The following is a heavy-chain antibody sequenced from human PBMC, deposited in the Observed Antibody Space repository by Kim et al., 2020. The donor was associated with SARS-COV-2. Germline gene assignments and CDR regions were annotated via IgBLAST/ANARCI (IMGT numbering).Heavy chain of an antibody. CDR1: GFTFSSYW. V-gene: IGHV3-7*04. Sequence: GGSLRLSCAASGFTFSSYWMSWVRQAPGKGLEWVANIKQDGSEKYYVDSVKGRFTISRDNAKNSLYLQMNSLRAEDTAVYYCAREGGLTMVRGVIMDLRAFDPWGQGTLVTVSS. J-gene: IGHJ5*02. CDR3: AREGGLTMVRGVIMDLRAFDP. CDR2: IKQDGSEK. D-gene: IGHD3-10*01.